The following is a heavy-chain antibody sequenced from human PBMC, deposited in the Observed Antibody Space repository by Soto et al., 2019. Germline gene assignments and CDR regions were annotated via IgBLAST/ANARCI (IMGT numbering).Heavy chain of an antibody. Sequence: QVQLVQSGAEVKKPGASVKVSCKASGYTFTTHGISWVRQVPGQGLEWMGWVRGDNGHTNYAQSLQGRVTMTTDTPTNTAYMEIRGLRADDTAVYYCARDLGYCRSGTCSREWFDPWGQGTLVTVSS. CDR2: VRGDNGHT. CDR1: GYTFTTHG. J-gene: IGHJ5*02. V-gene: IGHV1-18*01. CDR3: ARDLGYCRSGTCSREWFDP. D-gene: IGHD2-15*01.